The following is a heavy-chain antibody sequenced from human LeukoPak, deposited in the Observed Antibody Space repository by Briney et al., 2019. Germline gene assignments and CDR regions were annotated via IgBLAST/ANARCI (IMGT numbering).Heavy chain of an antibody. CDR2: ISSSGSTI. Sequence: PGGSLRLSCAASGFTFSSYEMNWVRQAPGKGLEWVSYISSSGSTIYYADSVKGRFTISRDNSKNTLYLQMNSLRTEDTAIFYCARKFVDYWGQGTLVTVPS. CDR1: GFTFSSYE. D-gene: IGHD2-21*01. J-gene: IGHJ4*02. V-gene: IGHV3-48*03. CDR3: ARKFVDY.